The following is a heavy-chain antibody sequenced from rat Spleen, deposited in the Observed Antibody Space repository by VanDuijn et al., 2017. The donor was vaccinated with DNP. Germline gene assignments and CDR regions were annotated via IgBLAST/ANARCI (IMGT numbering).Heavy chain of an antibody. Sequence: EVQLQESGSGLVKPSQSLSLTCSVTGYSITSNYWGWIRQFPGNKMEYIGHISYSGSTKYNPSLKSRLSITRDTSKNHFFLHLNSVTTEDTATYYCARWTRYFDYWGQGVMVTVSS. D-gene: IGHD1-7*01. J-gene: IGHJ2*01. CDR1: GYSITSNY. CDR3: ARWTRYFDY. V-gene: IGHV3-1*01. CDR2: ISYSGST.